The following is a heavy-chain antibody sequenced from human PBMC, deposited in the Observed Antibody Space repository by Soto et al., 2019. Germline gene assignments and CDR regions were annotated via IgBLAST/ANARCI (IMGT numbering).Heavy chain of an antibody. CDR3: ARVDENWFDP. CDR2: ITPIFGTA. CDR1: GGTFSSYA. Sequence: GASVKVSCKASGGTFSSYAISWVRQAPGQGLEWMGGITPIFGTANYAQKFQGRVTITADESTSTAYMELSSLRSEDTAVYYCARVDENWFDPWGQGTLVTVSS. J-gene: IGHJ5*02. V-gene: IGHV1-69*13.